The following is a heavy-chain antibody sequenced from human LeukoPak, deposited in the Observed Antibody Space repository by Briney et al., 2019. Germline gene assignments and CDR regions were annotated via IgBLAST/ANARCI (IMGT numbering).Heavy chain of an antibody. J-gene: IGHJ3*02. D-gene: IGHD6-19*01. CDR3: AKSEGWLVGSDAFDI. CDR2: ISGSGGST. V-gene: IGHV3-23*01. CDR1: GFTFSSYA. Sequence: GGSLGLSCAASGFTFSSYAMSWVRQAPGKGLEWVSAISGSGGSTYYADSVKGRFTISRDNSKNTLYLQMNSLRAEDTAVYYCAKSEGWLVGSDAFDIWGQGTMVTVSS.